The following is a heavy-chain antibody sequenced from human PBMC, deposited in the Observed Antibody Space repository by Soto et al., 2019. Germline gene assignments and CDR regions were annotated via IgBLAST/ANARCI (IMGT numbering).Heavy chain of an antibody. D-gene: IGHD4-17*01. CDR2: LFDSGST. J-gene: IGHJ2*01. CDR3: ARRGRGLRSALGAWYFDL. CDR1: GGSVTGDY. V-gene: IGHV4-59*08. Sequence: SETLSLTCTVSGGSVTGDYWNWIRQPPGRGLEWIGSLFDSGSTGYNPSLKSRVTISVDTSKNQLSLRLTSVTAADTAVYYCARRGRGLRSALGAWYFDLWGRGTLVTVSS.